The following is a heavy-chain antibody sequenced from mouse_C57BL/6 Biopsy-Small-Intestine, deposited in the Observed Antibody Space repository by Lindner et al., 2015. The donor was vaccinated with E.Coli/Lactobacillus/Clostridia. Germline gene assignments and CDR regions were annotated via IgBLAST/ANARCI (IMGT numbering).Heavy chain of an antibody. CDR1: GYIFTGYY. J-gene: IGHJ4*01. CDR3: ARDREADDIFDY. D-gene: IGHD2-12*01. CDR2: INPKSGGT. V-gene: IGHV1-64*01. Sequence: SSCKASGYIFTGYYIHWVRQAPGQGLEWMGWINPKSGGTSYAQKFQGRVTMTRDTSINTIYLDVKRLRADDAAVYYCARDREADDIFDYWGQGTLVTVSS.